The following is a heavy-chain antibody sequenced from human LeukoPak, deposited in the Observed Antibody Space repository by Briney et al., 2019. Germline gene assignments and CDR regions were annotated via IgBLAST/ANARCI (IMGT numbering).Heavy chain of an antibody. CDR2: INHSGST. Sequence: SETLSLTCAVYGGSLSNYYWSWIRQPPGKGLEWIGEINHSGSTKYNPSLKSRVTILVDVSKNQFSLQLTSVIAADTAVYYCARGPASGRDFAWFDPWGQGTLVTVSS. CDR3: ARGPASGRDFAWFDP. D-gene: IGHD3-10*01. J-gene: IGHJ5*02. V-gene: IGHV4-34*01. CDR1: GGSLSNYY.